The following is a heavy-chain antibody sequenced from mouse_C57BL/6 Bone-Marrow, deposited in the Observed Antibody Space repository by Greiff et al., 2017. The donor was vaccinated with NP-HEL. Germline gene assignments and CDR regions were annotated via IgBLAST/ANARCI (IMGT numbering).Heavy chain of an antibody. CDR3: ARGGEWFRGAMDY. D-gene: IGHD2-2*01. Sequence: EVQLQQSGPELVKPGASVKMSCKASGYTFTDYNMHWVKQSPGKSLEWIGYINPNNGGTNYNQKFKGKATLTVNKSSSTAYMELRSLTSEDSAVYYCARGGEWFRGAMDYWGQGTSVTVSS. CDR1: GYTFTDYN. V-gene: IGHV1-22*01. CDR2: INPNNGGT. J-gene: IGHJ4*01.